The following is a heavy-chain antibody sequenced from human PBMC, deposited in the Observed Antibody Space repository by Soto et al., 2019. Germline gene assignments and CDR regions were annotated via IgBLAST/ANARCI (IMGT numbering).Heavy chain of an antibody. V-gene: IGHV5-51*01. CDR1: GYSFTSYW. CDR2: IYPGDSDT. CDR3: ARLTSPAYDYIWGSYRQPPLMRWYFDL. J-gene: IGHJ2*01. D-gene: IGHD3-16*02. Sequence: GESLKISCKGSGYSFTSYWIGWVRQMPGKGLEWMGIIYPGDSDTRYSPSFQGQVTISADKSISTAYLQGSSLKASDTAMYYCARLTSPAYDYIWGSYRQPPLMRWYFDLWGRGTLVTVSS.